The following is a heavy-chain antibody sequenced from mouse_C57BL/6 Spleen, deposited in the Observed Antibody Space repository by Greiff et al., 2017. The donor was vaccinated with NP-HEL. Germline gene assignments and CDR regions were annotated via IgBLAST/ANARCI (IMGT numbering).Heavy chain of an antibody. V-gene: IGHV14-2*01. D-gene: IGHD1-3*01. CDR3: ARSPPSGRGYFDV. CDR1: GFNIKDYY. CDR2: IDPEDGET. J-gene: IGHJ1*03. Sequence: VHVKQSGAELVKPGASVKLSCTASGFNIKDYYMHWVKQRTEQGLEWIGRIDPEDGETKYAPKFQGKATITADTSSNTAYLQLRILTSEDTAVYYCARSPPSGRGYFDVWGTGTTVTVSS.